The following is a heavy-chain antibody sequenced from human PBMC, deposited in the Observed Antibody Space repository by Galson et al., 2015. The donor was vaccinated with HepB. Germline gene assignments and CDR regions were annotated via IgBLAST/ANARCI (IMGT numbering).Heavy chain of an antibody. D-gene: IGHD3-3*01. CDR1: GYTFTSYD. CDR2: MNPNSGNT. CDR3: ARGKRGRFLEWLILPKTHYYYYYMDV. Sequence: SVKVSCKASGYTFTSYDINWVRQATGQGLEWMGWMNPNSGNTGYAQKFQGRVTMTRNTSISTAYMELSSLRSEDTAVYYCARGKRGRFLEWLILPKTHYYYYYMDVWGKGTTVTVSS. J-gene: IGHJ6*03. V-gene: IGHV1-8*01.